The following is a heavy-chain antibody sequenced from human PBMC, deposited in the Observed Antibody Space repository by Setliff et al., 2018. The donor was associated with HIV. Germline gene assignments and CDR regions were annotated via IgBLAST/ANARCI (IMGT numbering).Heavy chain of an antibody. J-gene: IGHJ4*02. CDR2: ISSSGSTI. CDR1: GFTFSDYY. D-gene: IGHD4-17*01. Sequence: LSLSCAASGFTFSDYYMSWIRQAPGKGLEWGSYISSSGSTIYYADSVKGRFTISRDNAKNSLYLQMDSLRAEDTAIYYCARDDYLDGRWGQGTLVTVSS. V-gene: IGHV3-11*01. CDR3: ARDDYLDGR.